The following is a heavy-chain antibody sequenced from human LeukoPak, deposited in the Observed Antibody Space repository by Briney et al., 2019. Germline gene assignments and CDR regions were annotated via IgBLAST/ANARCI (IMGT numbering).Heavy chain of an antibody. CDR2: ISYDGSNK. Sequence: GGSLRLSCAASGFTFSSYGMHWVRQAPGKGLEWVAVISYDGSNKYYADSVKGRFTISRDNSKNTLYLQMNSLRAEDTAVYYCAKDQRLVAYDAFDIWGQGTMVTVSS. D-gene: IGHD6-6*01. CDR3: AKDQRLVAYDAFDI. J-gene: IGHJ3*02. CDR1: GFTFSSYG. V-gene: IGHV3-30*18.